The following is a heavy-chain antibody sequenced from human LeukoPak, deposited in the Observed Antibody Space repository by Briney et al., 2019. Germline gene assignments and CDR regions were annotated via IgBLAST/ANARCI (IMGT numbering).Heavy chain of an antibody. J-gene: IGHJ4*02. V-gene: IGHV4-34*01. CDR2: INHSGST. CDR3: ARGWDSSGWYARYFDY. CDR1: GGSFSGYY. Sequence: SETLSLTCAVYGGSFSGYYWSWIRQPPGKGLEWIGEINHSGSTNYNPSLKSRVTISVDTSKNQFSLKLSSVTAADTAVYYCARGWDSSGWYARYFDYWGQGTLVTVSP. D-gene: IGHD6-19*01.